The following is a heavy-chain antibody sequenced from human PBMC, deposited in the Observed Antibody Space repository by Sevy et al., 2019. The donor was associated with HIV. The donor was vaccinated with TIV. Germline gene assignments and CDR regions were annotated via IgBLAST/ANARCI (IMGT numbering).Heavy chain of an antibody. CDR3: ATMRGDEFWSGYSFQIFDY. Sequence: GGSLRLSCAASGFTFSSYAMSWVRQAPGKGLEWVSAISGSGGSTYYADSVKGQFTISRDNSKNTLYLQMNSLRAEDTAVYYCATMRGDEFWSGYSFQIFDYWGQGTLVTAPQ. D-gene: IGHD3-3*01. CDR1: GFTFSSYA. V-gene: IGHV3-23*01. J-gene: IGHJ4*02. CDR2: ISGSGGST.